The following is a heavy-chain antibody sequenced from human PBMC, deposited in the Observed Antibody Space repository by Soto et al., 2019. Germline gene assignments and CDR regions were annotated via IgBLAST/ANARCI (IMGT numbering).Heavy chain of an antibody. V-gene: IGHV4-39*01. J-gene: IGHJ5*02. CDR1: GGSISSSSYY. D-gene: IGHD2-2*01. CDR2: IYYSGST. Sequence: SETLSLTCIVPGGSISSSSYYWGWIRQPPGKGLEWIGSIYYSGSTYYNPSLKSRVTISVDTSKNQFSLRLSSVTAADTAVYYCARGEDQLPMGGWFDPWGQGTLVTVSS. CDR3: ARGEDQLPMGGWFDP.